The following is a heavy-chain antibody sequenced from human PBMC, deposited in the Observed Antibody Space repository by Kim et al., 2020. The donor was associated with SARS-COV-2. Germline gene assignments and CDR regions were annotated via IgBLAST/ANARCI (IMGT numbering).Heavy chain of an antibody. V-gene: IGHV4-34*01. CDR1: GGSFSGYY. D-gene: IGHD2-15*01. J-gene: IGHJ4*02. Sequence: SETLSLTCAVYGGSFSGYYWSWIRQPPGKGLEWIGEINHSGSTNYNPSLKSRVTISVDTSKNQFSLKLSSVTAADTAVYYCATRRSSLAATYWGQGTLVTVS. CDR3: ATRRSSLAATY. CDR2: INHSGST.